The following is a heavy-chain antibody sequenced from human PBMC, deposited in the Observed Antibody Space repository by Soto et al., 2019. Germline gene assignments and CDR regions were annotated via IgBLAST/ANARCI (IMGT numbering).Heavy chain of an antibody. CDR3: ARDTIFGVVNDPDYYYGMDV. CDR2: IYYSGST. J-gene: IGHJ6*02. CDR1: GGSISSYY. V-gene: IGHV4-59*01. Sequence: PSETLSLTCTVSGGSISSYYWSWIRQPPGKGLEWIGYIYYSGSTNYNPSLKSRVTISVDTSKNQLSLKLSSVTAADTAVYYCARDTIFGVVNDPDYYYGMDVWGQGTTVTVSS. D-gene: IGHD3-3*01.